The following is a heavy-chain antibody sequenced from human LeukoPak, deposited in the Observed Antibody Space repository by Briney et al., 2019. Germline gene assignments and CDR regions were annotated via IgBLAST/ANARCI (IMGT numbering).Heavy chain of an antibody. Sequence: GGSLRLSCAASGFTFSDYYMSWFRLAPGKGLEWVSYISSSGNNIYYADSVKGRFTISRDNAKNSLYLQMSSLRAEDTAVYYCARKTIVVVTPTEYWGQGTLATVSS. J-gene: IGHJ4*02. CDR2: ISSSGNNI. CDR3: ARKTIVVVTPTEY. D-gene: IGHD3-22*01. V-gene: IGHV3-11*01. CDR1: GFTFSDYY.